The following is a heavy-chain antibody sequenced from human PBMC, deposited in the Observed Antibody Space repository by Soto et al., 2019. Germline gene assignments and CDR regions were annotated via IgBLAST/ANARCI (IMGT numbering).Heavy chain of an antibody. CDR2: ISSSGGTI. CDR3: VSADCTGDCYRSGY. Sequence: EVQLVESGGNLVQPGGSLRLSCAASGFSFSSHEMNWVRQAPGKGLEWVSYISSSGGTIYYAASVKGRFTISRDNAKNSLYLQMNSLRAEDTAIYYCVSADCTGDCYRSGYWGQGTLVTVSS. J-gene: IGHJ4*02. CDR1: GFSFSSHE. V-gene: IGHV3-48*03. D-gene: IGHD2-21*02.